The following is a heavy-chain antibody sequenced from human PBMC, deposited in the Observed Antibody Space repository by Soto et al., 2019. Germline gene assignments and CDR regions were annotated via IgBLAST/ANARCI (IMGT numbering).Heavy chain of an antibody. D-gene: IGHD2-2*01. J-gene: IGHJ6*02. CDR2: IHYSGST. Sequence: SETLSLTCTVSGGSISNKRYYWGWIRQPTGKGLEWIGSIHYSGSTYDNPSLKSRVTISVDTSKNQLSLQLKSVTSADTAVYYCARKIVVVPAAIGYYYYGMDVWGQGTTVTVSS. CDR3: ARKIVVVPAAIGYYYYGMDV. V-gene: IGHV4-39*01. CDR1: GGSISNKRYY.